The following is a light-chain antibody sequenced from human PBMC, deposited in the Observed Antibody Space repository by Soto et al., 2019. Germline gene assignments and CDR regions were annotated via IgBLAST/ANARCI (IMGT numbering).Light chain of an antibody. CDR2: EVS. CDR1: NSDVGSYNY. Sequence: QSALTQPPSASGSLGQSVTIPCTGTNSDVGSYNYVSWYQHHPNEAPKLIIYEVSKRPSGVPDRFSGFKSGNTASLTVSGLQAEDEADYYCSSYGGTNSLGVFGGGTKLTVL. V-gene: IGLV2-8*01. CDR3: SSYGGTNSLGV. J-gene: IGLJ3*02.